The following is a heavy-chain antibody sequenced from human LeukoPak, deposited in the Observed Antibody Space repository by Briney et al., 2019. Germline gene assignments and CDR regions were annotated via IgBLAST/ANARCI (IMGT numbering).Heavy chain of an antibody. CDR2: ISSSGSTI. V-gene: IGHV3-48*03. J-gene: IGHJ4*02. CDR3: ARATYYYDSSGPIPDY. Sequence: PGGSLRPSCAASGFTFSSYEMNWVRQAPGKGLEWVSYISSSGSTIYYADSVKGRFTISRDNAKNSLYLQMNSLRAEDTAVYYCARATYYYDSSGPIPDYWGQGTLVTVSS. CDR1: GFTFSSYE. D-gene: IGHD3-22*01.